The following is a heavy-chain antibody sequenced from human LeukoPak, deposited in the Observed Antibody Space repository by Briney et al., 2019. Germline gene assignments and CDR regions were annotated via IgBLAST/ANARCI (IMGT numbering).Heavy chain of an antibody. CDR2: INHSGST. J-gene: IGHJ4*02. CDR1: GFTFSSYA. CDR3: ARGRDRITTIVVVIPRPYFDY. V-gene: IGHV4-34*01. Sequence: GSLRLSCAASGFTFSSYAMSWIRQPPGKGLEWIGEINHSGSTNYNPSLKSRVTISVDTSKNQFSLKLSSVTAADTAVYYCARGRDRITTIVVVIPRPYFDYWGRGTLVTVSS. D-gene: IGHD3-22*01.